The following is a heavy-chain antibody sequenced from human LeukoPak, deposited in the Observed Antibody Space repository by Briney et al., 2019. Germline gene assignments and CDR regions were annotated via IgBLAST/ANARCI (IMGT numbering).Heavy chain of an antibody. CDR1: GGTFSSYA. J-gene: IGHJ4*02. D-gene: IGHD2-15*01. CDR2: IIPIFGTA. V-gene: IGHV1-69*05. Sequence: ASVKVSCKASGGTFSSYAISWVRQAPGQGLEWMGGIIPIFGTANYAQKFQGRVTITTDESTSTAYMELSSLRSEDTAVYYCARQGQGYCSGGSCPDFDYWGQGTLVTVSS. CDR3: ARQGQGYCSGGSCPDFDY.